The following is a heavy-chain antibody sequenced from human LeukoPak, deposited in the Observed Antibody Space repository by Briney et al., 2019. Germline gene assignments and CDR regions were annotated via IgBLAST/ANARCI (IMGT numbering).Heavy chain of an antibody. CDR1: GFTSSSYA. V-gene: IGHV3-30*04. CDR3: ARDSSDYVWGSYRYTHFDY. D-gene: IGHD3-16*02. Sequence: GGSLRLSCAASGFTSSSYAMHWVRQAPGKGLEWVAVISYDGSNKYYADSVKGRFTISRDNSKNTLYLQMNSLRAEDTAVYYCARDSSDYVWGSYRYTHFDYWGQGTLVTVSS. J-gene: IGHJ4*02. CDR2: ISYDGSNK.